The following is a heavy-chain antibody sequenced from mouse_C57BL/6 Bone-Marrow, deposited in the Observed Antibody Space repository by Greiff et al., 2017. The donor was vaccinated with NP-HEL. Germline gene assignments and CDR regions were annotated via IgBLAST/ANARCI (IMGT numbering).Heavy chain of an antibody. CDR2: INPNYGTT. CDR1: GYSFTDYN. V-gene: IGHV1-39*01. Sequence: VQLKESGPELVKPGASVQISCKASGYSFTDYNMNWVKQSNGKSLEWIGVINPNYGTTSYNQKFKGKATLTVDQSSSTAYMHLNSLTSEDSAVYYFASPYDYVSWFAYWGEGTLVTVSA. D-gene: IGHD2-4*01. CDR3: ASPYDYVSWFAY. J-gene: IGHJ3*01.